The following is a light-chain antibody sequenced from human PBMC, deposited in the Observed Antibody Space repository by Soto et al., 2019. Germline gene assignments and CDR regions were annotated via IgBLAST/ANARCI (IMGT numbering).Light chain of an antibody. CDR3: QQYNNWPFS. CDR1: QSLGGN. J-gene: IGKJ5*01. CDR2: DVS. Sequence: EIVMTQSPATLAVSPGDTATLSCRASQSLGGNLAWYQQKSGQSPRLLIYDVSIRATGVPARFSATGSETDFTLTISGLQSGDSAVYFCQQYNNWPFSFGQGTRLEIK. V-gene: IGKV3-15*01.